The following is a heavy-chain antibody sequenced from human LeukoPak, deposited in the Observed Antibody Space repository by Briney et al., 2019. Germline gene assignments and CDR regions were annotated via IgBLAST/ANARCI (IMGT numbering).Heavy chain of an antibody. J-gene: IGHJ4*02. CDR3: ARGRGDYSDY. CDR1: GYSISSGYY. D-gene: IGHD3-10*01. CDR2: IYHSGST. Sequence: SETLSLTCAVSGYSISSGYYWGWIRQPPGKGLEWIGSIYHSGSTYYNPSLKCRVTISVDTSKNQFSLKLSAVTAADTAVYYCARGRGDYSDYWGQGTLVTVSS. V-gene: IGHV4-38-2*01.